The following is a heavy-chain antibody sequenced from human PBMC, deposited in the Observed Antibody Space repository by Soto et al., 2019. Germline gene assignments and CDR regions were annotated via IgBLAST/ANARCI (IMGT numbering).Heavy chain of an antibody. D-gene: IGHD3-10*01. V-gene: IGHV1-3*01. CDR1: GYTFTSYA. J-gene: IGHJ4*02. CDR3: ARDMGFGLSDY. Sequence: QVQLVQSGAEVKKPGASVKVSCKASGYTFTSYAMHWVRQAPGQRLEWMGWINAGNGNTKYSQKFQGRVTITSDTSASTAYMGMSSLRSEDTAVYYCARDMGFGLSDYWGQGTLVTVSS. CDR2: INAGNGNT.